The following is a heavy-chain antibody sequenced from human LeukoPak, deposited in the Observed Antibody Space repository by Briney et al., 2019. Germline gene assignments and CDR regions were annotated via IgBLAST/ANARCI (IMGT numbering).Heavy chain of an antibody. CDR2: IYYSGST. Sequence: SETLSLTCTVSGGSISSYYWSWIRQPPGKGLEWIGYIYYSGSTNYNPSLKSRVTISVDTSKNQSSLKLSSVTAADTAVYYCARDKGVGSGDAFDIWGQGTMVTVSS. J-gene: IGHJ3*02. D-gene: IGHD6-19*01. CDR3: ARDKGVGSGDAFDI. CDR1: GGSISSYY. V-gene: IGHV4-59*01.